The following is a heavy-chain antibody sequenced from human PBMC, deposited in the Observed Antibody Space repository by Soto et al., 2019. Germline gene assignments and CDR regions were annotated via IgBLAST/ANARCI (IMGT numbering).Heavy chain of an antibody. Sequence: SGPTLVNPTQTLTLTCTFSGFSLSTSGMCVSWIRQPPGKALERLALIDWDDDKYYSTSLKTRLTISKDTSKNQVVLTMTNMDPVDTATYYCARCAGSPGGIRWFDPWGQGTLVTVSS. CDR2: IDWDDDK. CDR1: GFSLSTSGMC. CDR3: ARCAGSPGGIRWFDP. J-gene: IGHJ5*02. D-gene: IGHD3-10*01. V-gene: IGHV2-70*01.